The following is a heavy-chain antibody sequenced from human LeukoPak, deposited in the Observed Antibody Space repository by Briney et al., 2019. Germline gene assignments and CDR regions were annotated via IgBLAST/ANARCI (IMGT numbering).Heavy chain of an antibody. CDR2: IYYSGST. CDR1: GGSISSGDYY. CDR3: ARDRGRGYSYGYYFDY. V-gene: IGHV4-61*08. D-gene: IGHD5-18*01. Sequence: PSETLSLTCTVSGGSISSGDYYWSWIRQPPGKGLEWIGYIYYSGSTNYNPSLKSRVTISVDTSKNQFSLKLSSVTAADTAVYYCARDRGRGYSYGYYFDYWGQGTLVTVSS. J-gene: IGHJ4*02.